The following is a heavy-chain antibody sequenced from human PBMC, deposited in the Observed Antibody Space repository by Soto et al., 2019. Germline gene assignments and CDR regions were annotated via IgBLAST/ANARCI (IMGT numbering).Heavy chain of an antibody. CDR2: IDPSDSYT. D-gene: IGHD1-26*01. Sequence: GESLKISCNGSGYSFTSYWISWVRQMPGKGLEWMGRIDPSDSYTNYSPSFQGHVTISADKSISTAYLQWSSLKASDTAMYYCARRRSGSYYFDYWGQGTLVTVSS. J-gene: IGHJ4*02. V-gene: IGHV5-10-1*01. CDR3: ARRRSGSYYFDY. CDR1: GYSFTSYW.